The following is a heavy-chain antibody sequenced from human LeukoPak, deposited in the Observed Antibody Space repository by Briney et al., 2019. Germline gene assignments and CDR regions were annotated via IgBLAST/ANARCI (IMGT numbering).Heavy chain of an antibody. CDR3: AKSPYSSPTYYFDY. D-gene: IGHD6-13*01. CDR2: ISGSGGST. J-gene: IGHJ4*02. Sequence: SCAAAGFTFSSYGMSWGRQAPGKGGEGGSSISGSGGSTYSADSVKGRFTISRDNSNNTLYLQMNSLRAEDTAVYYCAKSPYSSPTYYFDYWGPGTLVTVSS. V-gene: IGHV3-23*01. CDR1: GFTFSSYG.